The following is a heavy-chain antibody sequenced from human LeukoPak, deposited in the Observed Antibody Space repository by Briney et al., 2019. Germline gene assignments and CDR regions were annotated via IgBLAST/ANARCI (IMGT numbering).Heavy chain of an antibody. D-gene: IGHD3-9*01. CDR1: GFTFSSYW. J-gene: IGHJ2*01. CDR2: IKQDGSEK. CDR3: ARGGGLRYFDWPSYWYFDL. V-gene: IGHV3-7*01. Sequence: GGSLRLSCAASGFTFSSYWMSWVRQAPGKGLEWVANIKQDGSEKYYVDSVKGRFTISRDNAKNSLYLQMNSLRAEDTAVYYCARGGGLRYFDWPSYWYFDLWGRGTLVIVSS.